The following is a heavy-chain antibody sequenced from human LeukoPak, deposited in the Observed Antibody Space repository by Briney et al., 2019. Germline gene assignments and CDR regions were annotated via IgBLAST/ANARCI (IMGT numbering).Heavy chain of an antibody. D-gene: IGHD6-13*01. CDR2: ISGSGGST. J-gene: IGHJ4*02. CDR3: ARHSRGRWYVFDY. CDR1: GFTFGDYT. V-gene: IGHV3-23*01. Sequence: SGRSLRLTCTASGFTFGDYTMSCVRQAPGKGLEWVSGISGSGGSTYYADSVKGRFTISRDNSNNTLYLQMDSLRAEDTAVYYCARHSRGRWYVFDYWGQGTLVTVSS.